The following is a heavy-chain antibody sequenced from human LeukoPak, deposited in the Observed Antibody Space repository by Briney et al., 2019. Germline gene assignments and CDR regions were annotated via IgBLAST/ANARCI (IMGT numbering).Heavy chain of an antibody. Sequence: GASVKVSCKVSGYTLTELSMHWVRQAPGKGLEWMGGFDPEDGGTIYAQKFQGRVTMTEDTSTDTAYMELSSLRSEDTAVYYCARDHDLVYGGSYYGGYWGQGTLVTVSS. CDR3: ARDHDLVYGGSYYGGY. CDR1: GYTLTELS. V-gene: IGHV1-24*01. D-gene: IGHD1-26*01. CDR2: FDPEDGGT. J-gene: IGHJ4*02.